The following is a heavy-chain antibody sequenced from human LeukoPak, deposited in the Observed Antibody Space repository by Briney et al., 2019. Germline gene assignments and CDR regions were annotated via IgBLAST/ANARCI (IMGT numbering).Heavy chain of an antibody. Sequence: GGSLRLSCAASGFTFSSYWMSWVRQAPGKGLEWVANIKQDGSEKYYVDSVKGRFTISRDNAKNSLYLQMNSLRAEDTAVYYCARVESSNWRNNDYWGQGTLVTVSS. CDR1: GFTFSSYW. CDR2: IKQDGSEK. V-gene: IGHV3-7*01. D-gene: IGHD2/OR15-2a*01. CDR3: ARVESSNWRNNDY. J-gene: IGHJ4*02.